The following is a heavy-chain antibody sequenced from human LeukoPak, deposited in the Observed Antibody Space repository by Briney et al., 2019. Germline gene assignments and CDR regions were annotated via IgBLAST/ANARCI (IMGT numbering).Heavy chain of an antibody. Sequence: GGSLRLSCAASGFIFSSYWMHWVRQAPWKGLVWVSRSNSDGSSTSYADSVKGRFTISRDNAKNTLYLQMNSLRAEDTAVYYCARRVVVPAAPYYFDYWGQGTLVTVSS. D-gene: IGHD2-2*01. CDR3: ARRVVVPAAPYYFDY. CDR2: SNSDGSST. J-gene: IGHJ4*02. CDR1: GFIFSSYW. V-gene: IGHV3-74*01.